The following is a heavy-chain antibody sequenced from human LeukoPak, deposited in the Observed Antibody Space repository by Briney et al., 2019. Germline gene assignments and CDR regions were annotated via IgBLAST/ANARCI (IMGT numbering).Heavy chain of an antibody. V-gene: IGHV3-20*04. CDR3: ARGSVQLWLRDTYYYMDV. J-gene: IGHJ6*03. CDR2: INWNGRIT. D-gene: IGHD5-18*01. Sequence: PGESLRLSCAASGFTFGDYAMNWVRQAPGRGLEWVSGINWNGRITEYADSVKGRFTISRQNTKSSLYLYMNNLGGEDTALYFCARGSVQLWLRDTYYYMDVWGKGTTVTVSS. CDR1: GFTFGDYA.